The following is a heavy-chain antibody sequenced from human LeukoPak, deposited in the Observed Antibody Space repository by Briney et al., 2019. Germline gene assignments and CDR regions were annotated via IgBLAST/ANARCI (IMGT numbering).Heavy chain of an antibody. CDR3: ARGARITIFGVVIIADYYYYMDV. J-gene: IGHJ6*03. V-gene: IGHV6-1*01. CDR1: GDSVSSNSAA. CDR2: TYYRSKWYN. Sequence: SQTLSLSCAISGDSVSSNSAAWNWIRQSPSRGLEWLGRTYYRSKWYNDYAVSVKSRITINPDTSKNQFSLQLNSVTPEDTAVYYCARGARITIFGVVIIADYYYYMDVWGKGTTVTVSS. D-gene: IGHD3-3*01.